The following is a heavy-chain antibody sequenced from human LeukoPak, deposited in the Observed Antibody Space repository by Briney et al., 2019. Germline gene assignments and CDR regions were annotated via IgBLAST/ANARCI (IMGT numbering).Heavy chain of an antibody. J-gene: IGHJ4*02. D-gene: IGHD5-18*01. V-gene: IGHV4-30-4*07. CDR3: ARENGYRYDY. Sequence: SETLSLTCAVSGGSIGSGGYSWSWIRQPPGKGLEWIGYIYYSGSTYYNPSLKSRVTISVDTSKNQFSLKLSSVTAADTAVYYCARENGYRYDYWGQGTLVTVSS. CDR2: IYYSGST. CDR1: GGSIGSGGYS.